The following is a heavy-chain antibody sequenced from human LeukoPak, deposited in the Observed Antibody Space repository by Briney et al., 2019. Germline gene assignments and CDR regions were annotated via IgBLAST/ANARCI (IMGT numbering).Heavy chain of an antibody. J-gene: IGHJ4*02. CDR1: GYTFTSYY. CDR3: ARDPSPGGNAAYYFDY. Sequence: ASVKVSCKASGYTFTSYYMHWVRQAPGQGLEWMGIINSNGGSTYYALKFQGRVTMTRDTSTSTVHMEVSGLRSEDTAVYYCARDPSPGGNAAYYFDYWGQGTLVTVSS. D-gene: IGHD4-23*01. V-gene: IGHV1-46*01. CDR2: INSNGGST.